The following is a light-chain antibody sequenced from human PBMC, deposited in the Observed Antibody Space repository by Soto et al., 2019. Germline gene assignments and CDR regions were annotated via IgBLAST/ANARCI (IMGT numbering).Light chain of an antibody. CDR3: QQYDSSPRT. CDR1: DTISSSY. Sequence: ENVLTLSPGTLPLSPEQKATLSRRASDTISSSYLAWYQQKPGQAPRLLIYAISDRATGVPDRFRGSGSGTDFTLTITRLEPEDFAVYFCQQYDSSPRTFGQGTKVDIK. J-gene: IGKJ1*01. V-gene: IGKV3-20*01. CDR2: AIS.